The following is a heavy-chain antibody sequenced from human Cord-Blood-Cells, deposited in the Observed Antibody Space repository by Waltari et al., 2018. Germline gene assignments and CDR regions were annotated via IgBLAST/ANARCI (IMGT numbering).Heavy chain of an antibody. CDR3: ARSPRGAYGDYFDY. CDR2: TYTMGST. J-gene: IGHJ4*02. Sequence: QVQLQESGPGLVKPSETLSLTCTVSGGSISSDYWSWIRQPAGKGLEWIGRTYTMGSTSYNPALKSRVTMSVDTSKNQFSRKLRSVTAADTAVYYCARSPRGAYGDYFDYWGQGTLGTVSS. CDR1: GGSISSDY. D-gene: IGHD4-17*01. V-gene: IGHV4-4*07.